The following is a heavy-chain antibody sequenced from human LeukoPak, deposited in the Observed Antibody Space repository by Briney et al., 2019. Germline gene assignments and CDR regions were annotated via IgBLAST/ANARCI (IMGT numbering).Heavy chain of an antibody. CDR1: GFTFDDYA. CDR3: ATGANRALTPGAFDI. V-gene: IGHV3-20*04. J-gene: IGHJ3*02. Sequence: PGRSLRLSCAASGFTFDDYAMHWVRQAPGKGLEWVSGINWNGGSTGYADSVKGRFTISRDNAKNSLYLQMNSLRAEDTALYYCATGANRALTPGAFDIWGQGTMVTVSS. D-gene: IGHD2-8*02. CDR2: INWNGGST.